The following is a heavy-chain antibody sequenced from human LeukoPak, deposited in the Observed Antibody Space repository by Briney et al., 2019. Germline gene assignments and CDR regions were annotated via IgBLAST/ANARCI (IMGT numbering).Heavy chain of an antibody. CDR2: INYSGST. D-gene: IGHD3-3*01. CDR3: ARGRPYDCWSGYRQRYGMDV. Sequence: SETLSLTCTVSGGSFSSYYWSWVRQPPGKGLEWIGYINYSGSTNYNPSLKSRVTISVDTSKNQFSLKLSAVTAGDAAVYYCARGRPYDCWSGYRQRYGMDVWGQGNTGTVSS. V-gene: IGHV4-59*01. J-gene: IGHJ6*01. CDR1: GGSFSSYY.